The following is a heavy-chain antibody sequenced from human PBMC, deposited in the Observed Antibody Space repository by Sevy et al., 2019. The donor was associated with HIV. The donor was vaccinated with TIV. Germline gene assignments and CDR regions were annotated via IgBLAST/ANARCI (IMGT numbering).Heavy chain of an antibody. D-gene: IGHD5-18*01. J-gene: IGHJ4*02. V-gene: IGHV3-7*01. Sequence: GGSLRLSRVASGFTFSDSWMTWVRQAPGKGLERIAFINEDGSRLGYVDSVRGRFTISRENTKNSLYLQMNSLRAEDTAVYFCARDRAYSALDYWGQGTLVTVSS. CDR1: GFTFSDSW. CDR3: ARDRAYSALDY. CDR2: INEDGSRL.